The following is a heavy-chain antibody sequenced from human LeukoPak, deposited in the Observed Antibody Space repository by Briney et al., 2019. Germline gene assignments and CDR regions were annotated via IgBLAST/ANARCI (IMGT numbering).Heavy chain of an antibody. V-gene: IGHV3-7*01. J-gene: IGHJ5*02. Sequence: PGGSLRLSCAASGFTFSSCWMSWVRQAPGKGLEWVANIKGDGSEKWYADSVKGRFTISRDNAQNSVHLQMNSLRAEDTAVYHCERDEYRSRWLHPWGQGTLVTVTS. CDR1: GFTFSSCW. D-gene: IGHD5-24*01. CDR2: IKGDGSEK. CDR3: ERDEYRSRWLHP.